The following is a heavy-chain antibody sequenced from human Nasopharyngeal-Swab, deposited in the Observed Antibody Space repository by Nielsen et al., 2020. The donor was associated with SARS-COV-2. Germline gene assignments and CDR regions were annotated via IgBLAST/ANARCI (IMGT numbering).Heavy chain of an antibody. Sequence: GGSLRLSCAASGFTFSSSGMDWVRQAPGKGLEWVAVISYDGSNKYYADSVKGRFTISRDNSKNTLYLQMNSLRAEDTAVYYCARGRYSYVRGWFDPWGQGTLVTVSS. D-gene: IGHD5-18*01. CDR2: ISYDGSNK. J-gene: IGHJ5*02. V-gene: IGHV3-30-3*01. CDR3: ARGRYSYVRGWFDP. CDR1: GFTFSSSG.